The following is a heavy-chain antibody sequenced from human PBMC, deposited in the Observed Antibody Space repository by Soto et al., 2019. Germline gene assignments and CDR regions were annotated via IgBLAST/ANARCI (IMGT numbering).Heavy chain of an antibody. V-gene: IGHV1-24*01. CDR1: GYTLTELS. CDR3: ATVYLEWELHPRFDY. CDR2: FDPEDGET. Sequence: ASVKVSCKVSGYTLTELSMHWVRQAPGKGLEWMGGFDPEDGETIYAQKFQGRVTMTEDTSTDTAYMELSSLRSEDTAVYYCATVYLEWELHPRFDYWGQGTLVTISS. J-gene: IGHJ4*02. D-gene: IGHD1-26*01.